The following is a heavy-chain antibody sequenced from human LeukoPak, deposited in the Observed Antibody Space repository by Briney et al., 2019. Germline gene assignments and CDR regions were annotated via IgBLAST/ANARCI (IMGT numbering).Heavy chain of an antibody. CDR3: ARDAYDSSGYSRLDY. CDR1: EFTFSGNH. Sequence: PGGSLRLSCVVSEFTFSGNHMNWVRQAPGKGLEWVSVIYIEGDTYYADSVKGRFTISRDNSKNTLYLQMNSLRAEDTAVYYCARDAYDSSGYSRLDYWGQGTLVTVSS. D-gene: IGHD3-22*01. CDR2: IYIEGDT. V-gene: IGHV3-53*01. J-gene: IGHJ4*02.